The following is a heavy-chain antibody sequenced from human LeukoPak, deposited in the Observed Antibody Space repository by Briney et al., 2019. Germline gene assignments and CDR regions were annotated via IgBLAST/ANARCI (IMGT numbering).Heavy chain of an antibody. CDR2: ISGSGGST. V-gene: IGHV3-23*01. Sequence: PGGSLRLSCAASGFTFSSYAMSWVRQAPGKGLEWVSAISGSGGSTYYADSVKGRFTISRDNSKNTLYLQMNSLRAEDTAVYYCAKSAYDSSGYSRQFDYWGQGTLVTVSS. CDR3: AKSAYDSSGYSRQFDY. J-gene: IGHJ4*02. CDR1: GFTFSSYA. D-gene: IGHD3-22*01.